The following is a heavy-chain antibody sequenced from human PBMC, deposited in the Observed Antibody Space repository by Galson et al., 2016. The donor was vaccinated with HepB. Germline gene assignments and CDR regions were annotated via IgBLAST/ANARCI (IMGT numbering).Heavy chain of an antibody. J-gene: IGHJ4*02. CDR3: ARRRDTASSARYFDY. D-gene: IGHD1-26*01. CDR1: GYSFTSYW. V-gene: IGHV5-51*01. Sequence: QSGAEVKKPGESLEISCKGSGYSFTSYWIPWVRQMPGKGLEWMGIIYPGDSDTRYSPSFQGQVTTSVDKSISTAYLQWSSLKASDTAMYFCARRRDTASSARYFDYWAQGTLVTVSS. CDR2: IYPGDSDT.